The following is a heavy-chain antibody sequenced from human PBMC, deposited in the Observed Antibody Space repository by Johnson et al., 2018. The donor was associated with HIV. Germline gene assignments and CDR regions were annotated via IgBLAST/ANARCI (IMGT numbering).Heavy chain of an antibody. CDR2: LNWNGGST. Sequence: VQLVESGGGVVQPGGSLRLSCAASGFSFSTYDVHWVRQAPGKGLEWVSGLNWNGGSTGYADSVKGRFTISRDHAKTSLYLQMNSLRAEDTALYYCAREGTEDMIVVVTSRDDAFDIWGQGTMVTVSS. V-gene: IGHV3-20*04. D-gene: IGHD3-22*01. CDR3: AREGTEDMIVVVTSRDDAFDI. CDR1: GFSFSTYD. J-gene: IGHJ3*02.